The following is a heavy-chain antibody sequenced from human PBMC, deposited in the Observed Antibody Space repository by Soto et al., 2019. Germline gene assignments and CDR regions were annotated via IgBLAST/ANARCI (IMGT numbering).Heavy chain of an antibody. V-gene: IGHV1-18*01. J-gene: IGHJ6*02. Sequence: ASVKVSCKASGYTFTSYGISWVRQAPGQGLEWMGWISAYNGNTNYAQKLQGRVTMTTDTSTSTAYMELRSLRSDDTAVYYCARDGRDGGSYSGSYYYHYGMDVWGQGTTVTVSS. CDR1: GYTFTSYG. CDR2: ISAYNGNT. D-gene: IGHD1-26*01. CDR3: ARDGRDGGSYSGSYYYHYGMDV.